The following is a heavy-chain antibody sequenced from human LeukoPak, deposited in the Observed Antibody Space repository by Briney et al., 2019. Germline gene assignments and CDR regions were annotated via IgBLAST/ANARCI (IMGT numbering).Heavy chain of an antibody. CDR3: ARGGSGYFDWLAGYYYYYMDV. V-gene: IGHV1-2*02. D-gene: IGHD3-9*01. J-gene: IGHJ6*03. Sequence: GASVKVSCKASGYTFTGYYMHWVRQAPGQGLEWMAWINPNTGGTNYAQKFQGRVTITRNTSISTAYMELSSLRSEDTAVYYCARGGSGYFDWLAGYYYYYMDVWGKGTTVTVSS. CDR2: INPNTGGT. CDR1: GYTFTGYY.